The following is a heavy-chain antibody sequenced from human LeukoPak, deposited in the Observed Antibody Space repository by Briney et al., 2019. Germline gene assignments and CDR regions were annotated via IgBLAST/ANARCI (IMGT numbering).Heavy chain of an antibody. V-gene: IGHV3-30*18. CDR2: ISFDGSNK. D-gene: IGHD6-19*01. Sequence: PGGSLRLSCAASGFTFSSYGMYWVRQAPGKGLEWVAVISFDGSNKYYADSVWGRFTVSRDNSKDTLYLQMNSLRAEDTAVYYCAKDEIGAVAGLLDYWGQGILVTVSS. J-gene: IGHJ4*02. CDR1: GFTFSSYG. CDR3: AKDEIGAVAGLLDY.